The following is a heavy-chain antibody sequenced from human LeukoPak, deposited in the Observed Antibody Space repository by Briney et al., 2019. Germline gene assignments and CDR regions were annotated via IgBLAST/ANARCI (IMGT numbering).Heavy chain of an antibody. V-gene: IGHV3-21*01. CDR3: IRDLFDDYSLDY. Sequence: PGGSLRLSCAASGFTFSSYSMNCVRQAPGKGLEWVSSINSDSSIMYYAESVKGRFTISRDNARNSLYLQMNSLRAEDTAVYYCIRDLFDDYSLDYWGQGALVTVSS. CDR1: GFTFSSYS. CDR2: INSDSSIM. J-gene: IGHJ4*02. D-gene: IGHD3-16*01.